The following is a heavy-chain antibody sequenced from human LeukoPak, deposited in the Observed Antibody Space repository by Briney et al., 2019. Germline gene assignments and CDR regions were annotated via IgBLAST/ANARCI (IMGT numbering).Heavy chain of an antibody. D-gene: IGHD2-2*01. CDR1: GFTFSSYS. Sequence: PGGSLRLSCAASGFTFSSYSMNWVRQAPGKGLEWVSSISSSSSYIHYADSVKGRFTISRDNAKNSLYLQMNSLRAEDTAVYYRAREGVVPATPSDYWGQGTLVTVSS. V-gene: IGHV3-21*01. CDR2: ISSSSSYI. CDR3: AREGVVPATPSDY. J-gene: IGHJ4*02.